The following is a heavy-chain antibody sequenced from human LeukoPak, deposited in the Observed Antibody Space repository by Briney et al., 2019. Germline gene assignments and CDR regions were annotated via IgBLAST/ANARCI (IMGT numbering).Heavy chain of an antibody. J-gene: IGHJ6*03. V-gene: IGHV3-21*01. Sequence: GGSLRLSCAASGFTFSSYHMNWVRQAPGKGLEWVSSISTSSSSSYIYYADSVTGRFTISRDNAKNSLYLQMNSLRAEDTAVYYCARGPPSIAAAGSYYYYYYMDVWGKGTTVTVSS. CDR2: ISTSSSSSYI. D-gene: IGHD6-13*01. CDR1: GFTFSSYH. CDR3: ARGPPSIAAAGSYYYYYYMDV.